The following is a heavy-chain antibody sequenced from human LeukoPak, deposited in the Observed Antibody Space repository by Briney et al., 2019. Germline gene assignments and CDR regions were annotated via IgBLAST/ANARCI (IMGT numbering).Heavy chain of an antibody. CDR2: MKSSGGST. J-gene: IGHJ4*02. V-gene: IGHV1-46*02. CDR1: GFTFNSHY. Sequence: GASVKVSCKASGFTFNSHYMHWVRQAPGQGLEWMGIMKSSGGSTSYAQKFQGRVTMTRDTSTSTVYMELSSLRSDDTAVYYCARDSRSYYYLIDYWGQGTLVTVSS. D-gene: IGHD3-10*01. CDR3: ARDSRSYYYLIDY.